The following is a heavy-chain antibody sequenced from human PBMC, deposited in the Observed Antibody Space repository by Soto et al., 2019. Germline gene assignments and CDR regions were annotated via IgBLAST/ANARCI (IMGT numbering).Heavy chain of an antibody. Sequence: QVQLVQSGAEVKKPGASVKVSCKASGYTFTSYGISWVRQAPGQGLEWMGWISAHNGNTNYPQKLQGRVTMTTDTSTSTAYMELRSLRSDDTAVYYCARDHTPYSSSLDFAYWGQGTLVTVSS. CDR3: ARDHTPYSSSLDFAY. J-gene: IGHJ4*02. CDR1: GYTFTSYG. D-gene: IGHD6-6*01. CDR2: ISAHNGNT. V-gene: IGHV1-18*01.